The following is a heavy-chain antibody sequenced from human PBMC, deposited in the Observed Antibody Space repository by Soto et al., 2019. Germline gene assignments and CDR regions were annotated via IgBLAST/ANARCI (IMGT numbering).Heavy chain of an antibody. J-gene: IGHJ4*02. CDR3: AGGSGWESES. D-gene: IGHD6-19*01. V-gene: IGHV3-7*05. CDR1: EFTFSSYW. CDR2: IEQDGGEK. Sequence: EVQLVESGGGLVQPGGSLRLSCVVSEFTFSSYWMSWVRQAPGKGLEWVANIEQDGGEKNYLESVRGRFNISRDNAKKSLYLEMNSLRAEDTAVYYCAGGSGWESESWGQGTLVTVSS.